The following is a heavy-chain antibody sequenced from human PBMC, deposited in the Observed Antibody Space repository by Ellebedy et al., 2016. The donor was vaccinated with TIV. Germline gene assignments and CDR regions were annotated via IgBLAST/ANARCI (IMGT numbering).Heavy chain of an antibody. Sequence: MPSETLSLTCTVSGGSISSRSYYWGWIRQPPGNGLEWIGSIYYSGSTYYNPSLKSRVTISVDTSKNQFSLKLSSVTAADTAVYYCATAGYYDYVWGSYRIDYWGQGTLVTVSS. CDR1: GGSISSRSYY. D-gene: IGHD3-16*02. J-gene: IGHJ4*02. CDR2: IYYSGST. V-gene: IGHV4-39*01. CDR3: ATAGYYDYVWGSYRIDY.